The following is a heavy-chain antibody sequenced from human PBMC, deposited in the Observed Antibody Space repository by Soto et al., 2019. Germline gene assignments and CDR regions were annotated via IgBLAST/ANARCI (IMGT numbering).Heavy chain of an antibody. J-gene: IGHJ4*02. CDR1: GASIRSGGYY. CDR2: IYYTGST. D-gene: IGHD2-15*01. Sequence: SETLSLTCSVSGASIRSGGYYWSWLHQSPGKGLEWIGHIYYTGSTFYSPSLKSRLTISLDTSKNQFSLDLRSVTAADTAMYYCARIEVASIKWGRGTLVTVSS. V-gene: IGHV4-31*03. CDR3: ARIEVASIK.